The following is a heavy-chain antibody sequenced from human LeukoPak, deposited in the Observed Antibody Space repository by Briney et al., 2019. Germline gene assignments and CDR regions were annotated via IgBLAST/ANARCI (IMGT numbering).Heavy chain of an antibody. CDR3: ARAIEYSSSWFDP. Sequence: SETLSLTCTVYGGSISSYYWSWSRQPPGKGLEWIGYIYYSGSTNYNPSLKSRVTISVDTSKNQFSLKLSSVTAADTAVYYCARAIEYSSSWFDPWGQGTLLTVSS. V-gene: IGHV4-59*01. CDR1: GGSISSYY. CDR2: IYYSGST. D-gene: IGHD6-6*01. J-gene: IGHJ5*02.